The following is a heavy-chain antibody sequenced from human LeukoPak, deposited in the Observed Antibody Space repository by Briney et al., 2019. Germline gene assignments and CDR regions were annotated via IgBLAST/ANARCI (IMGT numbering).Heavy chain of an antibody. V-gene: IGHV3-23*01. CDR3: AKRGIVIRGILIIGYHQEAYHYDY. D-gene: IGHD3-10*01. CDR1: GISLSNYA. J-gene: IGHJ4*02. CDR2: ISERGGST. Sequence: GGSLRLSCVVSGISLSNYAMTWVRQAPGKGLEWVSYISERGGSTTYADSVKGRFTISRDTSLNTLYLQMTSLRAEDTAVYFCAKRGIVIRGILIIGYHQEAYHYDYWGQGVLVTVSS.